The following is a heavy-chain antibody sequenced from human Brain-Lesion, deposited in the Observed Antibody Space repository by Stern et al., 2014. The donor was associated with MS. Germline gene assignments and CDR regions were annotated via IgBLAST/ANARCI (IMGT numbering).Heavy chain of an antibody. CDR2: TKPNTGGT. J-gene: IGHJ6*02. Sequence: VQLVESGAEGKKPGASVKVSCKTSGYIFTGYYIHWVRQDPGQGLEWMAWTKPNTGGTQYAQKFQGRVTMSRDTSISTAYVELSSLTSDDTAVYYCARDQRGITIFGVVTDYYYLGMDVWGQGTTVTVSS. V-gene: IGHV1-2*02. CDR3: ARDQRGITIFGVVTDYYYLGMDV. D-gene: IGHD3-3*01. CDR1: GYIFTGYY.